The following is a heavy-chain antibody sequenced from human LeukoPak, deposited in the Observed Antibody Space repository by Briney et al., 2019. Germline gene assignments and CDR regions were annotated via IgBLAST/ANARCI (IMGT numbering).Heavy chain of an antibody. CDR2: INHSGST. CDR3: ARDRRVAVAGTWDYYYGMDV. D-gene: IGHD6-19*01. Sequence: SETLSLTCAVYGGSFSGYYWSWIRQPPGKGLEWIGEINHSGSTNYNPSLKSRVTISVDTSKNQFSLKLSSVTAADTAVYYCARDRRVAVAGTWDYYYGMDVWGQGTTVTVSS. CDR1: GGSFSGYY. J-gene: IGHJ6*02. V-gene: IGHV4-34*01.